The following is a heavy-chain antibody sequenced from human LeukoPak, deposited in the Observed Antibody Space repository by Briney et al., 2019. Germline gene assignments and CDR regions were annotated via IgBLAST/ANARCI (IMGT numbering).Heavy chain of an antibody. Sequence: GGSLRLSCAASGFTFDDYAMHWVRQAPGKGLEWVSLISGDGGSTYYADSGKGRFTISRDNSKNSLYLQMNSLRTEDTALYYCAKDMNYYDSSGYYYGYFQHWGQGTLVTVSS. CDR2: ISGDGGST. J-gene: IGHJ1*01. V-gene: IGHV3-43*02. D-gene: IGHD3-22*01. CDR1: GFTFDDYA. CDR3: AKDMNYYDSSGYYYGYFQH.